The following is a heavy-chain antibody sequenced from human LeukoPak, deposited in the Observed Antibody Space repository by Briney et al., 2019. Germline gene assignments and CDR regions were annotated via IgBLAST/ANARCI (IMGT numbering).Heavy chain of an antibody. CDR2: INHSGST. CDR3: ARDSSGWYYFDY. V-gene: IGHV4-34*01. D-gene: IGHD6-19*01. CDR1: GGSFSGYY. Sequence: SETLSLTCAVYGGSFSGYYWSWIRQPPGKGLEWIGEINHSGSTNYNPSLKSRVTISVDTSKNQFSLKLSSVTAADTAVYYCARDSSGWYYFDYWGQGTLVTVSS. J-gene: IGHJ4*02.